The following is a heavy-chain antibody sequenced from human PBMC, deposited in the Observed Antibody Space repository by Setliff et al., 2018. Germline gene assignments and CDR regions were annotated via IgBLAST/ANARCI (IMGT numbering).Heavy chain of an antibody. CDR3: ARDSYTSPDY. CDR2: MNSDGSTK. V-gene: IGHV3-74*01. Sequence: GGSLRLSCEASGFTFRSYWMHWVRQAPGEGLVWVSRMNSDGSTKNYADSVKGRFTISRDNAKNTLYLQMNSLGAEDTAVYYCARDSYTSPDYWGQGTLVTVSS. CDR1: GFTFRSYW. D-gene: IGHD6-13*01. J-gene: IGHJ4*02.